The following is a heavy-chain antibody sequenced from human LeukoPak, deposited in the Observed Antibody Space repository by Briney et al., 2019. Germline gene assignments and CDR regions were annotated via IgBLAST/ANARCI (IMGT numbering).Heavy chain of an antibody. V-gene: IGHV3-9*01. J-gene: IGHJ4*02. D-gene: IGHD2-15*01. CDR2: ISWNSGSI. Sequence: GGSLRLSCAASGFTFDDYAMHWVRQAPGKGLEWVSGISWNSGSIGYADSVKGRFTISRDNAKNSLYLQMNSLRAEDTALYYCAKERKRYCSGGSCGRTFDYWGQGTLVTVSS. CDR1: GFTFDDYA. CDR3: AKERKRYCSGGSCGRTFDY.